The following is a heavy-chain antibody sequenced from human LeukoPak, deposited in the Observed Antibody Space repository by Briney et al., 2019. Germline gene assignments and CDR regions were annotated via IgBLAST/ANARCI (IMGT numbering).Heavy chain of an antibody. Sequence: GGSLRLSCAASGFTFTGYWMHWVRQAPGKGLMWVSRISSDGSGTTYADSVQGRFTISRDNAKNTLYLQMNSLRAEDTAVYYWVRGKGGNSYYFDYWGQGTLVTVSS. CDR2: ISSDGSGT. V-gene: IGHV3-74*01. J-gene: IGHJ4*02. D-gene: IGHD4-23*01. CDR1: GFTFTGYW. CDR3: VRGKGGNSYYFDY.